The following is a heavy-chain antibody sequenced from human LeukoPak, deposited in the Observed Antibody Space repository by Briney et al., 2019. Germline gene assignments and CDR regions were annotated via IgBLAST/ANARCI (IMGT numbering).Heavy chain of an antibody. Sequence: SGGSLRLSCAASGFTFSSYSMNWVRQAPGKGLEWVSSISSSSSYIYYADSVKGRFTISRDNAKNSLYLQMNSLRAEDTAVYYCACTDTYYYDSSGSMGPGNFDYWGQGNLVTVSS. V-gene: IGHV3-21*01. J-gene: IGHJ4*02. CDR2: ISSSSSYI. D-gene: IGHD3-22*01. CDR3: ACTDTYYYDSSGSMGPGNFDY. CDR1: GFTFSSYS.